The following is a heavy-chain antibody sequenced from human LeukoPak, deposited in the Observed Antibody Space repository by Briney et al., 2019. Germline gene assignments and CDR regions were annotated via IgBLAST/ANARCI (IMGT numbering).Heavy chain of an antibody. CDR2: ISSSSSPI. V-gene: IGHV3-48*01. CDR3: ARGGYDTSGYDFDY. J-gene: IGHJ4*02. D-gene: IGHD3-22*01. CDR1: GFPFSSYW. Sequence: GGSLRLSCVASGFPFSSYWMTWVRQAPGKGLEWVSYISSSSSPIYYADSVRGRFTISRDSAKNSLYLQMNSLGAEDTAVYYCARGGYDTSGYDFDYWGQGTLVTVSS.